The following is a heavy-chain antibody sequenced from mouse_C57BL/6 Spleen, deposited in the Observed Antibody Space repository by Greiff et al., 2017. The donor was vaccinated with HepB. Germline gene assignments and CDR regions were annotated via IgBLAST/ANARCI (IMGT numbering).Heavy chain of an antibody. CDR1: GYSFTDYN. D-gene: IGHD1-1*01. CDR2: INPNYGTT. J-gene: IGHJ1*03. Sequence: VQLKQSGPELVKPGASVKISCKASGYSFTDYNMNWVKQSNGKSLEWIGVINPNYGTTSYNQKFKGKATLTVDQSSSTAYMQLNSLTSEDSAVYYSARDDYGSSYGYFDVWGTGTTVTVSS. CDR3: ARDDYGSSYGYFDV. V-gene: IGHV1-39*01.